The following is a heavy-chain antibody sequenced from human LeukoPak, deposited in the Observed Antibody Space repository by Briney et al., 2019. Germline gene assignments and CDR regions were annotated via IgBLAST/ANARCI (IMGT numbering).Heavy chain of an antibody. CDR1: GFTFSSYA. CDR2: ISGSGGST. J-gene: IGHJ4*02. CDR3: ARAFLGGSSGYPFPLDY. D-gene: IGHD3-22*01. Sequence: PGGSLRLSCAASGFTFSSYAMSWVRQAPGKGLEWVSAISGSGGSTYYADSVKGRFTISRDNSKNTLYLQMNSLRAEDTAVYYCARAFLGGSSGYPFPLDYWGQGTLVTVSS. V-gene: IGHV3-23*01.